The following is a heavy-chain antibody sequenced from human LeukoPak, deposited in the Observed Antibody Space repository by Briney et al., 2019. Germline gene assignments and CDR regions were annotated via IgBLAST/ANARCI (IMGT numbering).Heavy chain of an antibody. CDR3: ARIRRDSGDWYAVNY. CDR2: ICYSEDT. J-gene: IGHJ4*02. CDR1: DGSISRFC. Sequence: PSETLSLTCTVSDGSISRFCWSWIRQPAGKGLEWFGRICYSEDTNYNPSLKSRVTISVDTSQNQFSLRLTSVTAADTAIYYCARIRRDSGDWYAVNYWGQGTLVTVSS. D-gene: IGHD6-19*01. V-gene: IGHV4-4*07.